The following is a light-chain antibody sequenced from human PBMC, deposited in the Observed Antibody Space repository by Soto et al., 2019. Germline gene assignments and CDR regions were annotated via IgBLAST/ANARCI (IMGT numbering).Light chain of an antibody. CDR1: SSDIGLYNY. CDR3: SCLSTTSTPIV. J-gene: IGLJ1*01. CDR2: EVN. V-gene: IGLV2-14*01. Sequence: QSALSQPASMSGSPGQSITIPCTGASSDIGLYNYVSWYQHHPGKAPKLLISEVNIRPSGLSDRFSASKAGNTASLTISVLQPEDEAYYYCSCLSTTSTPIVFGTGTKLTVL.